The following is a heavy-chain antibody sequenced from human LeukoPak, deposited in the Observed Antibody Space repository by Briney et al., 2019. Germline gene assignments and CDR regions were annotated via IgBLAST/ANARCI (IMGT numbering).Heavy chain of an antibody. Sequence: PSETLSLTCTVSGGSISSYYWSWIRQPAGKGLEWIGRIYTSGSTNYNPSLKSRVTMSVDTSKNQFSLKLSSVTAADTAVYYCARAPFDPITVTGRFDPWGQGTLVTVSS. V-gene: IGHV4-4*07. J-gene: IGHJ5*02. CDR2: IYTSGST. D-gene: IGHD4-17*01. CDR1: GGSISSYY. CDR3: ARAPFDPITVTGRFDP.